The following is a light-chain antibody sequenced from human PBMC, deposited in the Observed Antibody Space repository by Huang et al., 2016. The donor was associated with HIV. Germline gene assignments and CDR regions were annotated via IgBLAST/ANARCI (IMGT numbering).Light chain of an antibody. Sequence: DIQMTQSPSFLSASVGDRVTITCRASQSIDTFLNWYQHKPGRAPRLLIYATSSLQSEVTSRFTGGGSGTHFTLTINNLQPEDFATYYCQQSHTGPRTFGQGTKLEIK. CDR2: ATS. V-gene: IGKV1-39*01. CDR1: QSIDTF. CDR3: QQSHTGPRT. J-gene: IGKJ2*01.